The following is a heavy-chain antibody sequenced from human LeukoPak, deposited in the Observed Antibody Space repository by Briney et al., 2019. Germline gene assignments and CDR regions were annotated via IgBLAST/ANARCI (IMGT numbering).Heavy chain of an antibody. CDR3: RGTYCYGSGIDGDYFDY. J-gene: IGHJ4*02. CDR1: GFNFGTFA. CDR2: IWYDGSNK. Sequence: QSGRSLRLSCEASGFNFGTFAMHWVRQAPGEGLEWVAIIWYDGSNKHYSDSVKGRFTISRDNSKSSLYLQMNSLRAEDTAVYYCRGTYCYGSGIDGDYFDYWGQGTLVSVST. V-gene: IGHV3-33*03. D-gene: IGHD3-10*01.